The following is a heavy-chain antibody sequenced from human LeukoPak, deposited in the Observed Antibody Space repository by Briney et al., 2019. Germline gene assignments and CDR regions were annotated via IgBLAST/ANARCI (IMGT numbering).Heavy chain of an antibody. J-gene: IGHJ3*02. D-gene: IGHD3-22*01. CDR1: GGSISSSSYY. CDR2: IYYSGST. Sequence: SETLSLTCTVSGGSISSSSYYWGWIRQPPGKGLEWIGSIYYSGSTNYNPSLKSRVTISVATSKNQFPLRLSSVTAAARAWFYCRTYYYDSSGYYFLDAFDIWGQGKMVTVSS. V-gene: IGHV4-39*06. CDR3: RTYYYDSSGYYFLDAFDI.